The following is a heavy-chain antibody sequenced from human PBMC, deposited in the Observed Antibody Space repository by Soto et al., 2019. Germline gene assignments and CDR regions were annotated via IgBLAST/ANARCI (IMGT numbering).Heavy chain of an antibody. D-gene: IGHD1-1*01. CDR1: GGSVSSGSYY. CDR2: IYYSGST. V-gene: IGHV4-61*01. CDR3: ARYGDTGFFEY. Sequence: SETLSLTCTVSGGSVSSGSYYWSWIRQPPGKGLEWIGYIYYSGSTNYNPSLKSRVTISVDTSKNQFSLKLSSVTAADTAVYYCARYGDTGFFEYWGQGTLVTVSS. J-gene: IGHJ4*02.